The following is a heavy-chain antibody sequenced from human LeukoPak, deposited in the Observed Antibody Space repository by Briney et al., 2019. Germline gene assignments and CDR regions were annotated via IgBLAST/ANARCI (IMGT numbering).Heavy chain of an antibody. CDR3: ARLQGYYYGSGSSFWFDY. J-gene: IGHJ4*02. Sequence: SETLSLTCAVYGGSFSGYYWSWIRQPPGKGLEWIGEINHSGSTNYNPSLKSRVTISVDTSKNQFSLKLSSVTAADTAVYYCARLQGYYYGSGSSFWFDYWGQGTLVTVSS. CDR1: GGSFSGYY. D-gene: IGHD3-10*01. V-gene: IGHV4-34*01. CDR2: INHSGST.